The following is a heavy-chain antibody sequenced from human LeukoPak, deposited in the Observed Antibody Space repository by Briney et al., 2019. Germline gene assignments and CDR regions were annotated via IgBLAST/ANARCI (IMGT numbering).Heavy chain of an antibody. CDR1: GGSISSYY. CDR2: INTSGST. V-gene: IGHV4-4*07. D-gene: IGHD3-10*01. Sequence: SETLSLTCTVSGGSISSYYWSWIRQPPGKGLEWIGRINTSGSTNYNPSLKSRVTISVDTSKNQFSLKLTSVTAADTAVYYCVSAKFLVRGVSWFDPWGQGTLVTVSS. J-gene: IGHJ5*02. CDR3: VSAKFLVRGVSWFDP.